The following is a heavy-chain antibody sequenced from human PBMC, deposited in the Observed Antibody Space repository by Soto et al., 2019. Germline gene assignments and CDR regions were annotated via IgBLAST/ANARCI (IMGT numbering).Heavy chain of an antibody. CDR3: ARESKKWPDF. V-gene: IGHV1-18*04. CDR1: GYSFSSYT. CDR2: IRAYNGNT. Sequence: QVQLMQSGGEVKKPGASVTVSCKASGYSFSSYTINWVRQAPGQGLEWLGWIRAYNGNTKYSEKLQGRVTMTTDTSTSTAYMELRNLRSDDTAVYYCARESKKWPDFWGPGTLVTVSS. J-gene: IGHJ4*02. D-gene: IGHD5-12*01.